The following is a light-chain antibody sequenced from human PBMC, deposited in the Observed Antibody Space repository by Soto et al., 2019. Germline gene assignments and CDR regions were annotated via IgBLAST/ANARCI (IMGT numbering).Light chain of an antibody. CDR2: EGS. CDR3: SSHAGSSNVA. V-gene: IGLV2-23*01. CDR1: SSDVGSYNL. J-gene: IGLJ2*01. Sequence: QSVLTQPASVSGSPGQSITISCTGTSSDVGSYNLVSWYQQHPGKAPKLMIYEGSKRPSGVSTRFSGSKSGNTASLTISGLQAEDEADYYCSSHAGSSNVAFGGGTQLTVL.